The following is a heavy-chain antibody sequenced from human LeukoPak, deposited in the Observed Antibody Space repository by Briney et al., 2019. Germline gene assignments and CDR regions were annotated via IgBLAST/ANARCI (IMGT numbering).Heavy chain of an antibody. CDR3: ARAGDYGDSVGPFDY. J-gene: IGHJ4*02. V-gene: IGHV3-11*01. CDR2: ISSSGSTI. Sequence: GGSLRLSCAASGFTFSDYYMSWLREAPGQGLEGVSYISSSGSTIYYADSVKGRFTISRDNAKTSLYLQMNSLRAEDTAVYYCARAGDYGDSVGPFDYWGQGTLVTVSS. D-gene: IGHD4-17*01. CDR1: GFTFSDYY.